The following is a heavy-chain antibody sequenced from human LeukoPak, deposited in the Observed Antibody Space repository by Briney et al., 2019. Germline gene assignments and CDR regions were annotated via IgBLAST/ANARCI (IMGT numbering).Heavy chain of an antibody. CDR1: GSINNYY. D-gene: IGHD2-2*01. V-gene: IGHV4-59*01. CDR2: IYYSGST. CDR3: ARVVCISTSCPRGNAFDI. Sequence: SETLSLTCTVSGSINNYYWSWIRQPPGKGLEWIGYIYYSGSTNYNPSLKSRVTISVDTSKNQFSLNLSSVTAADTAVYYCARVVCISTSCPRGNAFDIWGQGTMVTVSS. J-gene: IGHJ3*02.